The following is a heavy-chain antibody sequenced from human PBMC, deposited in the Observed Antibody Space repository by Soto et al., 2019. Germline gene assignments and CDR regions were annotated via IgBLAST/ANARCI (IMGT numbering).Heavy chain of an antibody. J-gene: IGHJ6*01. CDR2: IYPGDSDT. Sequence: GETLKISCKRSGYSFTSYWIGWVRQMPGKGLEWMGIIYPGDSDTRYSPSFQGQVTISADKAISTAYLQGSSLKASETAMYYCPRRSTSRANYYYGLDVWGPGTTVDVSS. CDR3: PRRSTSRANYYYGLDV. CDR1: GYSFTSYW. V-gene: IGHV5-51*01.